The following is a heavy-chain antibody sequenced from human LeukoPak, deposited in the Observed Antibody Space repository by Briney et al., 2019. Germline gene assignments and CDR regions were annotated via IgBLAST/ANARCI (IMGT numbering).Heavy chain of an antibody. J-gene: IGHJ5*02. D-gene: IGHD3-3*01. Sequence: PGGSLRLSCAASGFTFSSYAMSWVRQAPGKGLEWVSAISGSGGSTYYADSVKGRFTISRDNSKNTLYLQMNSLRAEDTAVYYCAKDLGAYYDFWSGYFVPTNWFDPWGQGTLVTVSS. CDR1: GFTFSSYA. CDR3: AKDLGAYYDFWSGYFVPTNWFDP. V-gene: IGHV3-23*01. CDR2: ISGSGGST.